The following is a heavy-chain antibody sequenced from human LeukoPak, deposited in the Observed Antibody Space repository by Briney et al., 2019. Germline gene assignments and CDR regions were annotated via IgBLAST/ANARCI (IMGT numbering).Heavy chain of an antibody. CDR3: ARARGSYCGSTSCYFDH. J-gene: IGHJ4*02. Sequence: GGSLRLSCAASGFTFSSSVMHWVRQAPGKGLEWVTVTSYDGGDKYYADSVKGRFTIPRDNSKNTLFLQMDSLRAEDTALYYCARARGSYCGSTSCYFDHWGQGTLVTVSS. CDR2: TSYDGGDK. CDR1: GFTFSSSV. D-gene: IGHD2-2*01. V-gene: IGHV3-30*03.